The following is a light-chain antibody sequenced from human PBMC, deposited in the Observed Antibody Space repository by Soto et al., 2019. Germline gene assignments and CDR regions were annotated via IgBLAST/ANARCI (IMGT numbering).Light chain of an antibody. CDR2: DVS. Sequence: QSALTQPRSVSGSPGQSVTISCTGTSSDVGGYNYVSWYQQHPGGVPKLLIFDVSSWPSGVSSRFSGSKSGNTASLTISGLQADDESDYYCSSYADSSARDYVFGGGTKLTVL. CDR3: SSYADSSARDYV. J-gene: IGLJ1*01. CDR1: SSDVGGYNY. V-gene: IGLV2-11*01.